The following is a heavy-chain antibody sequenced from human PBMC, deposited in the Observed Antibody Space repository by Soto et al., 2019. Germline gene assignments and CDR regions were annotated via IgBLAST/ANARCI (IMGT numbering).Heavy chain of an antibody. CDR2: ISSSSSYT. Sequence: GGSLRLSCAASGSTFSDYYMSWIRQAPGKGLEWVSYISSSSSYTNYADSVKGRFTISRDNAKNSLYLQMNSLRAEDTAVYYCARGQAKYSNWFDPWGQGTLVTVSS. V-gene: IGHV3-11*06. D-gene: IGHD2-21*01. CDR1: GSTFSDYY. J-gene: IGHJ5*02. CDR3: ARGQAKYSNWFDP.